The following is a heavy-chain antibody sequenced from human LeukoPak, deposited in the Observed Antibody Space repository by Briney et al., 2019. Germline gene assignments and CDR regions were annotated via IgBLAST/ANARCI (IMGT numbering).Heavy chain of an antibody. CDR3: ARGDYDILTGYPPPKYFDY. CDR2: INHSGST. D-gene: IGHD3-9*01. Sequence: PSETLSLTCAVYGGSFSGYYWSWIRQPPGKGLEWIGEINHSGSTNYNPSLKSRVTISVDTSKNQFSLKLSSVTAADTAVYYCARGDYDILTGYPPPKYFDYWGQGTLVTVSS. J-gene: IGHJ4*02. V-gene: IGHV4-34*01. CDR1: GGSFSGYY.